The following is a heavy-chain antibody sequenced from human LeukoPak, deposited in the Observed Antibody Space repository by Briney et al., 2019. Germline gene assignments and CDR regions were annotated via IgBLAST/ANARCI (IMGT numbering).Heavy chain of an antibody. Sequence: GGSLRLSCAASGFTFSSHGMNWVRQTPGKGLEWVAAISGTGGTTYYADSVKGRSTISRDNSKSTVALQMYSLRAEDTAVYYCAKPAQTDCGGDCFFDYWGQGTLVTVSS. J-gene: IGHJ4*02. CDR2: ISGTGGTT. D-gene: IGHD2-21*02. CDR3: AKPAQTDCGGDCFFDY. V-gene: IGHV3-23*01. CDR1: GFTFSSHG.